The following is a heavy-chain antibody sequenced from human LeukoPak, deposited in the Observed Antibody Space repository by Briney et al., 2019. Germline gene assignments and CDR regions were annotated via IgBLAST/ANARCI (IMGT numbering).Heavy chain of an antibody. V-gene: IGHV1-46*01. J-gene: IGHJ5*02. CDR3: ARAYYDSSGYLSGSFDP. Sequence: ASVKVSCKASGYTFTSYYMHWVRQAPGQGLEWMGIINPSGGSTSYAQKFQGRVTMTRDTSTSTVYMELSSLRSEDTAVYYCARAYYDSSGYLSGSFDPWGQGTLVTVSS. CDR1: GYTFTSYY. D-gene: IGHD3-22*01. CDR2: INPSGGST.